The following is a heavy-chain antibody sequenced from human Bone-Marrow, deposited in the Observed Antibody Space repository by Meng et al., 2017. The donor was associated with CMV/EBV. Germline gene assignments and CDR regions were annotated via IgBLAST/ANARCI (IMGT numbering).Heavy chain of an antibody. V-gene: IGHV4-34*01. CDR1: GGSFSGYY. D-gene: IGHD3-3*01. CDR2: INHSGST. J-gene: IGHJ3*02. Sequence: GTLRLSCAVYGGSFSGYYWSWIRQPPGKGLEWIGEINHSGSTNYNPSLKSRVTISVDTSKNQFSLKLSSVTAADTAVYYCARPITIFGVGVDAFAIWGQGQMVT. CDR3: ARPITIFGVGVDAFAI.